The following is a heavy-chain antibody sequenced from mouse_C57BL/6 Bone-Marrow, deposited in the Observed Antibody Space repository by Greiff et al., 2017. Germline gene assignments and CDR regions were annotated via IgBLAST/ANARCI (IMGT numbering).Heavy chain of an antibody. V-gene: IGHV3-6*01. CDR2: ISYDGSN. D-gene: IGHD2-12*01. CDR3: ATNYKDV. J-gene: IGHJ1*03. CDR1: GYSITSGYY. Sequence: EVKLQESGPGLVKPSQSLSLTCSVTGYSITSGYYWNWIRQFPGNKLEWMGYISYDGSNNYNPSLKNRISITRDTSKNQFFLKLNSVTTEDTATYYCATNYKDVWGTGTTVTVSS.